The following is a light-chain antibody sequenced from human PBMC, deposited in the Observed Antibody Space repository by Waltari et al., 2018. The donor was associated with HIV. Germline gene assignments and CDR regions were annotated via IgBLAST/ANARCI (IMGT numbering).Light chain of an antibody. J-gene: IGLJ3*02. CDR2: DVN. Sequence: QSALTQPRSVSESPGQSVTISCTGTSSDVGHYNYVSWYRQYPGTAPKLISFDVNKRPSGIPDRVSGSKAGNTASRTISGLQGEDEADYYCASYAGRDTPNWVFGGGTKLTVL. CDR3: ASYAGRDTPNWV. V-gene: IGLV2-11*01. CDR1: SSDVGHYNY.